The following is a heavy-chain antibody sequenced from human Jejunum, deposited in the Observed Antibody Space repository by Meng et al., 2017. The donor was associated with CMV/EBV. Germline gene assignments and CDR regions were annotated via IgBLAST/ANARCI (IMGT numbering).Heavy chain of an antibody. V-gene: IGHV3-30*02. J-gene: IGHJ4*02. Sequence: GIAFSPYAMLWVRQAPGKGLEWVALIHYDGKTKYYVDSVKDRFTISRDNSKNTLYLQMNSLRAEDTAIYYCANWGSSSRLTLFDSWGQGTLVTVSS. D-gene: IGHD3-16*01. CDR1: GIAFSPYA. CDR2: IHYDGKTK. CDR3: ANWGSSSRLTLFDS.